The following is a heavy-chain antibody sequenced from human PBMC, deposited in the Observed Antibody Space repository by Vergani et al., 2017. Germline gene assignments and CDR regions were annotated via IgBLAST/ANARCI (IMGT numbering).Heavy chain of an antibody. CDR2: IIPIFGTA. Sequence: QFQLVQSGAEVKKPGSSVKVSCKASGGTFSSYAISWVRKAPGQGLEWLGRIIPIFGTANYPQKFQGRATITADESTSTAYKELSSLSSEDAAVYYCAGRYCSGGSCYSRPYYYYYGMDVWGQGTTVTVSS. J-gene: IGHJ6*02. D-gene: IGHD2-15*01. V-gene: IGHV1-69*13. CDR3: AGRYCSGGSCYSRPYYYYYGMDV. CDR1: GGTFSSYA.